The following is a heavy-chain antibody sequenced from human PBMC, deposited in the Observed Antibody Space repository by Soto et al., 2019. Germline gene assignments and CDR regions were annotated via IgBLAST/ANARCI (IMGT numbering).Heavy chain of an antibody. CDR1: GYSFPNYW. CDR2: IYPGDSDT. D-gene: IGHD2-2*01. Sequence: GESLKISCEGSGYSFPNYWIGWVRQMPGKGLEWMGLIYPGDSDTKYNPSFQGQVTISVDKSLRTAYLQWSGLKASDTAMYYCVREYTSSLTFDYWGQGTLVTVSS. CDR3: VREYTSSLTFDY. V-gene: IGHV5-51*01. J-gene: IGHJ4*02.